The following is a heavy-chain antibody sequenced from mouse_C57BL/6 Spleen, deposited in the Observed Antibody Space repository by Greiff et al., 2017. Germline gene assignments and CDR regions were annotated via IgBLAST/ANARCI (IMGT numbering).Heavy chain of an antibody. V-gene: IGHV1-62-2*01. D-gene: IGHD2-3*01. J-gene: IGHJ1*03. Sequence: QVQLQQSGAELVKPGASVKLSCKASVYTFTEYTIHWVKQRSGQGHEGIGWLYSGSGSIKYNEKVKDKATLTAHKSSRIFYMEPSRLPSVDSAVYFCVRHEGYAGYYGYFDVWGTGTTVTFSS. CDR1: VYTFTEYT. CDR2: LYSGSGSI. CDR3: VRHEGYAGYYGYFDV.